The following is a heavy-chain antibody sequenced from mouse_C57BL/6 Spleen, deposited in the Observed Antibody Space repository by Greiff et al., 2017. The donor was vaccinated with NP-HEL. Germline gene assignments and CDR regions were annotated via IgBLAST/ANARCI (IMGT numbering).Heavy chain of an antibody. J-gene: IGHJ3*01. CDR3: TRDGDDGFAY. D-gene: IGHD2-12*01. CDR2: ISSGGDYI. CDR1: GFTFSSYA. Sequence: EVQRVESGEGLVKPGGSLKLSCAASGFTFSSYAMSWVRQTPEKRLEWVAYISSGGDYIYYADTVKGRFTISRDNARNTLYLQMSSLKSEDTAMYYCTRDGDDGFAYWGQGTLVTVSA. V-gene: IGHV5-9-1*02.